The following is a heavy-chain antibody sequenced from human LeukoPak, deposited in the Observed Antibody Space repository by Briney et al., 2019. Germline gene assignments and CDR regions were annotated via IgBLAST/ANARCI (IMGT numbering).Heavy chain of an antibody. Sequence: PGRSLRLSCAASGFTFSAYAMHWVRQAPGKGLEWVAFIRSDGSNKYYADSVKGRFTISRDNSKNTVFLQMNSLRAEDTAVYYCAKDNGGSRSSPSPPWGQGTLVTVSS. D-gene: IGHD6-6*01. CDR1: GFTFSAYA. V-gene: IGHV3-30*02. CDR3: AKDNGGSRSSPSPP. CDR2: IRSDGSNK. J-gene: IGHJ5*02.